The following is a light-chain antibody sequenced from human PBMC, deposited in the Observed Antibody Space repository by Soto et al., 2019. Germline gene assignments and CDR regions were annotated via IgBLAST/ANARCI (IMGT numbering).Light chain of an antibody. CDR2: GAS. V-gene: IGKV3D-15*01. CDR3: QQYNNWPPGIT. J-gene: IGKJ5*01. Sequence: EMVMTQSPATLSVSPGERATLSCRASQSVSSNLAWYQYKPGQAPRLLIYGASTRAAGIPASSSGSGSGTEFTLTISSLQSEDFAVYYCQQYNNWPPGITFGQGTRREIK. CDR1: QSVSSN.